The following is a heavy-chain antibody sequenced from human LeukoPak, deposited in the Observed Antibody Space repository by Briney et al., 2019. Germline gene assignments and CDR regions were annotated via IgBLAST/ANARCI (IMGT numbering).Heavy chain of an antibody. CDR2: VSYDGSNK. CDR3: AKGGVVVPAAADY. J-gene: IGHJ4*02. CDR1: GFTFSNYA. V-gene: IGHV3-30*04. Sequence: GSLRLSCAASGFTFSNYAMHWVRQAPDKGLEWVAVVSYDGSNKYYADSVKGRFTISRDNSKNTLYLQMNSLRAEDTAVYYCAKGGVVVPAAADYWGQGTLVTVSS. D-gene: IGHD2-2*01.